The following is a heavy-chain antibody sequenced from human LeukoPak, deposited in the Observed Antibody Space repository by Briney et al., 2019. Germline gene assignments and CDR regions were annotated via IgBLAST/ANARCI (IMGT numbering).Heavy chain of an antibody. CDR3: ARGVRGTTASFDS. D-gene: IGHD1-1*01. Sequence: GGSLRLSCAASGFTFSSYWMHWVRQAPGKGLVWVSRIKNDGSTTGYADSVKGRFTISRDNAKNTLYLQMNSLRAEDTAVYYCARGVRGTTASFDSWGQGTLVTVSS. J-gene: IGHJ4*02. V-gene: IGHV3-74*01. CDR1: GFTFSSYW. CDR2: IKNDGSTT.